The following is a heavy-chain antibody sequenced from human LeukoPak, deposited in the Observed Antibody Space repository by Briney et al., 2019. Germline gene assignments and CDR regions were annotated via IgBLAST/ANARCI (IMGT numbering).Heavy chain of an antibody. J-gene: IGHJ6*04. CDR1: GFTYSSYW. V-gene: IGHV3-7*03. D-gene: IGHD6-19*01. Sequence: GGSLRLSCAASGFTYSSYWMSWVPQAPGKGLEWVANIKQDGSEKYYVDSVKGRFTISRDNAKNSLYLQMNSLRAEDTAVYYCARESSGWYYYYYGMDVWGKGTTVTVSS. CDR3: ARESSGWYYYYYGMDV. CDR2: IKQDGSEK.